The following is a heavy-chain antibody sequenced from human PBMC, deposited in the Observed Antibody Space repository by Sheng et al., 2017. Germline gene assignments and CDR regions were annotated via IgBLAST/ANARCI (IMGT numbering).Heavy chain of an antibody. D-gene: IGHD3-10*01. Sequence: QVQLVQSGAEVKKPGASVKVSCKASGYTFTSYAMHWVRQAPGQRLEWMGWINAGNGNTKYSQKFQGRVTITRDTSASTAYMELSSLRSEDTAVYYCARSLYDYGGNSGTGYWGQGTLVTVSS. CDR3: ARSLYDYGGNSGTGY. CDR1: GYTFTSYA. V-gene: IGHV1-3*01. CDR2: INAGNGNT. J-gene: IGHJ4*02.